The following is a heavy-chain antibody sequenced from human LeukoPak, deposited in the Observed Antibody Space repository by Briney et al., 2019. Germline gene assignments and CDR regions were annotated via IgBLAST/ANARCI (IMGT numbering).Heavy chain of an antibody. V-gene: IGHV4-34*01. CDR1: GGSFSGYY. D-gene: IGHD3-9*01. CDR3: ASAQGYFDWSNLGYYYYYGMDV. Sequence: SGTLSLTCAVYGGSFSGYYWSWIRQPPGKGLEWIGEINHSGSTNYSPSLKSRVTISVDTSKNQFSLKLSSVTAADTAVYYCASAQGYFDWSNLGYYYYYGMDVWGQGTTVTVSS. CDR2: INHSGST. J-gene: IGHJ6*02.